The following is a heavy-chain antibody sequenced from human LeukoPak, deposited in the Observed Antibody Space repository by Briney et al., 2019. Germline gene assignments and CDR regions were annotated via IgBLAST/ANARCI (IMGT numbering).Heavy chain of an antibody. CDR3: ASCLFDYYYFDQ. CDR2: IYHIVTT. V-gene: IGHV4-4*02. D-gene: IGHD3-10*01. CDR1: GDSITSHNW. J-gene: IGHJ4*02. Sequence: SETLSLTCAVSGDSITSHNWWSWVRQSPGKGLEWIGEIYHIVTTNYSPSLKSRVTISVDKSKNQLSLRLTSVTAADTAVYFCASCLFDYYYFDQWGQGTLVTVSS.